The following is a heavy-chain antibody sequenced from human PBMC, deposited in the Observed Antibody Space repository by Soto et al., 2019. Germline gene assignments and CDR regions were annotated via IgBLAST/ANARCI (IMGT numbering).Heavy chain of an antibody. V-gene: IGHV3-30-3*01. CDR3: ARGGRGMDV. CDR2: ISYDGNNK. J-gene: IGHJ6*02. Sequence: QVQLVESGGGVVQPGRSLRLSCAASGFTFSSYAMHWVRQAPGKGLEWVAVISYDGNNKYYADSVKGRFTISRDNSKNTLYLQLNSLSAEDTAVYYCARGGRGMDVWGQGTTVTVSS. D-gene: IGHD3-16*01. CDR1: GFTFSSYA.